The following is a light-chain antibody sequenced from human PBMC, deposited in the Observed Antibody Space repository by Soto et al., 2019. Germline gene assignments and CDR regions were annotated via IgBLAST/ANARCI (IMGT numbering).Light chain of an antibody. V-gene: IGLV2-14*01. CDR2: EVT. J-gene: IGLJ2*01. Sequence: QSALTQPASVSGSPGQSITLSCTGTTTDVGGYIYVSWYQQHPGKAPKLLIYEVTNRPSGVSDRFSGSRSGNTASLTISGLQTEDEADYYCRSYTSSSRIVFGGGTKVTVL. CDR3: RSYTSSSRIV. CDR1: TTDVGGYIY.